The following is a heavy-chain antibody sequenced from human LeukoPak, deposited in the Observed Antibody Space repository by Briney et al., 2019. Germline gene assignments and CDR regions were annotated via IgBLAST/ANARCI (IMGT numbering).Heavy chain of an antibody. D-gene: IGHD3-22*01. Sequence: AGGSLTLSCAASGFTITNYAMSWVRQGPGKGLEWVSGLSTSPRYADSVRGRFIVSRDHSRNTFSLKMNSLRAEDTAVYYCVRGEVAVQYYFESWGQGTLVTVSS. V-gene: IGHV3-23*01. CDR2: LSTSPR. CDR1: GFTITNYA. CDR3: VRGEVAVQYYFES. J-gene: IGHJ4*02.